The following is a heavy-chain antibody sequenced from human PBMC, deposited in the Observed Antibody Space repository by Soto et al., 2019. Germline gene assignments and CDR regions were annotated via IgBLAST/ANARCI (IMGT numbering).Heavy chain of an antibody. J-gene: IGHJ4*02. CDR2: IYHSGYT. Sequence: PSETLSLTCAVSGYSISSTYYWGWIRQPPGKGLEWIGSIYHSGYTYFNPSLKSRVTISVDTSKNQFSLKVPSLTAADTAVYYCASRDPGTSVDYWGQGTLVTVSS. CDR1: GYSISSTYY. D-gene: IGHD1-7*01. CDR3: ASRDPGTSVDY. V-gene: IGHV4-38-2*01.